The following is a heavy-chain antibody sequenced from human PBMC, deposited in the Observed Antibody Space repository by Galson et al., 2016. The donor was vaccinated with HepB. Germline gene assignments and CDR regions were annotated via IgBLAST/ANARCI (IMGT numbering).Heavy chain of an antibody. Sequence: CNASGGTFGNSAIHWIRQAPGQGLQWMGGITPLFGTTDYGQTFEGRVSITADDSNDVVYMEMSSLSSEDTATYFCARDESAAHWFFDLWGRGTLITVSS. J-gene: IGHJ2*01. CDR1: GGTFGNSA. CDR2: ITPLFGTT. V-gene: IGHV1-69*01. CDR3: ARDESAAHWFFDL.